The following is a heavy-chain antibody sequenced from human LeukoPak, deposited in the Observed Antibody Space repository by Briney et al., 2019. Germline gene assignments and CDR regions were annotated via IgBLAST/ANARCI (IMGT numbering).Heavy chain of an antibody. CDR2: ISGSGGST. CDR1: GLTFSNHA. V-gene: IGHV3-23*01. Sequence: GGSLRLSCAASGLTFSNHALGWVRQAPGKGLEWISEISGSGGSTYYADSVKGRFTISRDNSKNNLYLQMNSLRAEDTAVYYCTRELFDLDYWGPGTLVTVSS. CDR3: TRELFDLDY. J-gene: IGHJ4*02. D-gene: IGHD3-10*01.